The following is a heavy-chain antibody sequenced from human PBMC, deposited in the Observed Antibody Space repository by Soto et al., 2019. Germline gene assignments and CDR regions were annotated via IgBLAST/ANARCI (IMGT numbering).Heavy chain of an antibody. V-gene: IGHV4-59*01. CDR1: GGSISNYY. CDR2: TSNSGNT. D-gene: IGHD6-13*01. Sequence: PSETLSLTCTVSGGSISNYYWNWIRRPPGKGLEWIGYTSNSGNTNYNPSFMSRVSISGDTSKDQFSLKLSSVTAADTAVYYCASVEASSRHLAPYYLDSWGQGTLVTVSS. CDR3: ASVEASSRHLAPYYLDS. J-gene: IGHJ4*02.